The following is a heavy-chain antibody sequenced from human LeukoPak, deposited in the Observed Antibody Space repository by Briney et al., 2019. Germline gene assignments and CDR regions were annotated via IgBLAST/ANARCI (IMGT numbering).Heavy chain of an antibody. CDR1: GSTFSGYS. D-gene: IGHD3-10*01. V-gene: IGHV3-21*01. CDR2: ICSSSSYI. CDR3: ATTMVRGVIINGGNWFDP. J-gene: IGHJ5*02. Sequence: PGGSLRLSCAASGSTFSGYSMNWVRQAPGKGLEWVSSICSSSSYIYYADSVKGRFTISRDNAKNSLYLQMNSLRAEDTAVYYCATTMVRGVIINGGNWFDPWGQGTLITVSS.